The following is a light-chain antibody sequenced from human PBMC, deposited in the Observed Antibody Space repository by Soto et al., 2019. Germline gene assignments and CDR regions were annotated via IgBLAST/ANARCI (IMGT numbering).Light chain of an antibody. CDR3: QQYDRSPL. Sequence: EIVLTQSPGALSLSPGERATLSCRASQSIRNSHSAWYQQKPGQAPRLLIYGASNRATGVSDRFSGSGSGTDFTLTITRLEPEDSAEYYCQQYDRSPLFGGGTKVEI. CDR1: QSIRNSH. J-gene: IGKJ4*01. V-gene: IGKV3-20*01. CDR2: GAS.